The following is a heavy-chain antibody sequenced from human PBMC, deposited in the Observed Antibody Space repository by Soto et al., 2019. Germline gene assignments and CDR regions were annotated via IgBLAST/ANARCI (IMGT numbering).Heavy chain of an antibody. J-gene: IGHJ6*02. CDR3: TIPLAAAGTSSSKYGMDV. D-gene: IGHD6-13*01. Sequence: EVQLVESGGGLVQPGGSLKLSCAASGFTFSGSAMHWVRQASGKGLEWVGRIRSKANSYATAYAASVKGRFTISRDDSKNTAYLQMNSLKTEDTAVYYCTIPLAAAGTSSSKYGMDVWGQGTTVTVSS. CDR2: IRSKANSYAT. V-gene: IGHV3-73*02. CDR1: GFTFSGSA.